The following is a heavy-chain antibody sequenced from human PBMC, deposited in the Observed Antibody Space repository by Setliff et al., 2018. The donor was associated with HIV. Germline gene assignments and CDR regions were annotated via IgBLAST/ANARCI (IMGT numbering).Heavy chain of an antibody. CDR2: IYYSGST. CDR1: GVSIPTNY. Sequence: SETLSLTCNISGVSIPTNYWNWIRQPAGKGLEWIGYIYYSGSTRYNPSLKSRVTISVDTSKKKFSLKLTSMTATDTAVYYCASEKKAWSVSDSFYEYWGQGVPVTVSS. J-gene: IGHJ4*02. V-gene: IGHV4-59*01. CDR3: ASEKKAWSVSDSFYEY. D-gene: IGHD3-3*01.